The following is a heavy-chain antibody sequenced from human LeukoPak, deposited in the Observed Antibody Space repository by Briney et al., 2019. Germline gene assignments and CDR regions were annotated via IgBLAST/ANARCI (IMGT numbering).Heavy chain of an antibody. CDR3: ARDPGYAFDI. CDR1: GFTVSSNY. CDR2: ISSSSSYI. J-gene: IGHJ3*02. Sequence: GGSLRLSCAASGFTVSSNYMSWVRQAPGKGLEWVSSISSSSSYIYYADSVKGRFTISRDNAKNSLYLQMNSLRAEDTAVYYCARDPGYAFDIWGQGTMVTVSS. V-gene: IGHV3-21*01.